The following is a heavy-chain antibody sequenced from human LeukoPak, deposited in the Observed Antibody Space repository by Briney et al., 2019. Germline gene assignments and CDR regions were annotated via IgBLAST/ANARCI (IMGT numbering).Heavy chain of an antibody. D-gene: IGHD5-24*01. Sequence: GGSLRLSCAASGFTFSSYAMNWVRQAPGKGLECVSVISSSGGGTYYADSVKGRFTISRDNSKNTLYLQMNSLRAEDTAVYYCTTSRDGYNEFDYWGQGTLVTVPS. J-gene: IGHJ4*02. CDR3: TTSRDGYNEFDY. V-gene: IGHV3-23*01. CDR2: ISSSGGGT. CDR1: GFTFSSYA.